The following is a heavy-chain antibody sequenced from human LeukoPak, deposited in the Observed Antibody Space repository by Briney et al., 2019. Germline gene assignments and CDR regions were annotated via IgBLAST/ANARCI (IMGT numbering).Heavy chain of an antibody. D-gene: IGHD3-10*01. CDR1: GFTFSSYS. J-gene: IGHJ4*02. CDR2: ISSSSSYI. Sequence: GGSLRLSCAASGFTFSSYSMNWVRQAPGKGLEWVSSISSSSSYIYYADSVKGRFTISRDNPKNSLYLQMNSLRAEDTAVYYCARLVRGPHYRPCYFDYWGQGTLVTVSS. CDR3: ARLVRGPHYRPCYFDY. V-gene: IGHV3-21*01.